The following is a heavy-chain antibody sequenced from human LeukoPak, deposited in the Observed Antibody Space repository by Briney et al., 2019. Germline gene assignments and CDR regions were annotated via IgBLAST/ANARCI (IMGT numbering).Heavy chain of an antibody. CDR2: ISSSGSTI. CDR3: ARDPSGSYPDAFDI. Sequence: PGGSLRLSCAASGFTFSSYEMNWVRQAPGKGLEWVSYISSSGSTIYYADSVKGRFTISRDNAKNSLYLQMNSLRDEDTAVYYCARDPSGSYPDAFDIWGQGTMVTVSS. J-gene: IGHJ3*02. D-gene: IGHD1-26*01. CDR1: GFTFSSYE. V-gene: IGHV3-48*03.